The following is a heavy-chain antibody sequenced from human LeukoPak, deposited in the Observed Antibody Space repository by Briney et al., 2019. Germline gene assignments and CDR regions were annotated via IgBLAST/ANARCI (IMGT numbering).Heavy chain of an antibody. V-gene: IGHV1-2*02. CDR3: ARGAGGFGEFDFDY. CDR1: AYTFTGYY. J-gene: IGHJ4*02. D-gene: IGHD3-10*01. CDR2: INPNSGGT. Sequence: ASVKVSCKASAYTFTGYYMHWVRQAPGQGLEWMGWINPNSGGTSSALKFQGRVTMTRDTSISTAYMELSSLRSDDTAVYYCARGAGGFGEFDFDYWGQGTLVTVSS.